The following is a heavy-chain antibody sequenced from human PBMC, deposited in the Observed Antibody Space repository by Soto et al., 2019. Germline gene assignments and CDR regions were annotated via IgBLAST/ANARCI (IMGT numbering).Heavy chain of an antibody. J-gene: IGHJ6*02. CDR3: AREGYYYDSRGYFASYGMDV. CDR1: GGSISSGGYS. D-gene: IGHD3-22*01. Sequence: QLQLQESGSGLVKPSQTLSLTCAVSGGSISSGGYSWSWIRQPPGKGLEWIGYIYHSGSTYYNPSLKSRVTISVDRSKNQFSLKLSSVTAADTAVYYCAREGYYYDSRGYFASYGMDVWGQGTTVTVSS. CDR2: IYHSGST. V-gene: IGHV4-30-2*01.